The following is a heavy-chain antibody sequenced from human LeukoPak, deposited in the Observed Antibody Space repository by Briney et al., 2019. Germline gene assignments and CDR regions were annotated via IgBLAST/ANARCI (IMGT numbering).Heavy chain of an antibody. Sequence: ASVKVSCKASGYTFTSYYMHWVRQAPGQGLEWMGVINPSGGTTNYAQKFQGRITITRDTSTSTVYMEPSSLRSEDTAVYYCARFAVHRRLAVNGQFGLDYWGQGTLVTVSS. D-gene: IGHD6-19*01. CDR3: ARFAVHRRLAVNGQFGLDY. CDR2: INPSGGTT. V-gene: IGHV1-46*01. CDR1: GYTFTSYY. J-gene: IGHJ4*02.